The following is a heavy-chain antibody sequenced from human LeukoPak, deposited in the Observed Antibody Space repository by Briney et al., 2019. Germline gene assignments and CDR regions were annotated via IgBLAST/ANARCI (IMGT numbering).Heavy chain of an antibody. CDR3: ANKVMVPTGRYGMDV. CDR1: GFAVRSNY. V-gene: IGHV3-66*01. J-gene: IGHJ6*02. CDR2: IYSSGTT. D-gene: IGHD4/OR15-4a*01. Sequence: GVSLRLSCAASGFAVRSNYMSWVRQAAGQGLELVSIIYSSGTTKYADSVKGRFIISRDNSKNTMYLQMNSLRGEDTAVYYCANKVMVPTGRYGMDVWGHGTTVIVSS.